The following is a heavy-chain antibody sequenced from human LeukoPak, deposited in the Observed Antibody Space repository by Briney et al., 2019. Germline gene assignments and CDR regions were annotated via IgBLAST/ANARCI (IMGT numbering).Heavy chain of an antibody. V-gene: IGHV3-23*01. CDR3: ARDKAGYSSSWYVDYYYYMDV. CDR1: GFTFSSYG. CDR2: ISGSGGST. D-gene: IGHD6-13*01. Sequence: GGTLRLSCAASGFTFSSYGMSWVRQAPGKGLEWVSAISGSGGSTYYADSVKGRFTISRDNSKSTLYLQMNSLRAEDTAVYYCARDKAGYSSSWYVDYYYYMDVWGKGTTVTVSS. J-gene: IGHJ6*03.